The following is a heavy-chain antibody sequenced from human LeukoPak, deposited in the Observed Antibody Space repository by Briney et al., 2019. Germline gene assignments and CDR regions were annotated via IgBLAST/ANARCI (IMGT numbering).Heavy chain of an antibody. V-gene: IGHV1-18*01. CDR3: HMVRGVPLPSQTYYFDY. J-gene: IGHJ4*02. CDR2: ISAYNGNT. D-gene: IGHD3-10*01. Sequence: ASVRVSCKASGYIFTNYAVSWVRQAPGQGLEWMGWISAYNGNTNNAQKFQGRVTMTTDTSTSTAYMELRSLRSDDTAVYYCHMVRGVPLPSQTYYFDYWGQGTLVTVSS. CDR1: GYIFTNYA.